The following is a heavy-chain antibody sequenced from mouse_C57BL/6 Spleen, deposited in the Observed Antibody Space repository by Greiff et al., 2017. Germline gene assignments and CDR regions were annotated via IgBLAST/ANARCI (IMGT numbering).Heavy chain of an antibody. CDR2: IDPSDSYT. V-gene: IGHV1-59*01. CDR1: GYTFTSYW. CDR3: ARSGTYPFAY. D-gene: IGHD4-1*01. J-gene: IGHJ3*01. Sequence: QVQLQQPGAELVRPGTSVKLSCKASGYTFTSYWMHWVKQRPGQGLEWIGVIDPSDSYTNYNQKFKGKATLTVDTSSSTAYMQLSSLTSEDSAVYYCARSGTYPFAYWGQGTLVTVSA.